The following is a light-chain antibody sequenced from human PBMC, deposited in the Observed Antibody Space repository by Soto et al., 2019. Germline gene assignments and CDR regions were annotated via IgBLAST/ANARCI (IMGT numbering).Light chain of an antibody. J-gene: IGLJ2*01. V-gene: IGLV2-8*01. CDR3: SSYAGSKGVV. Sequence: QSALPQPPSASGSPGQSVTISCTGTSSDVGGYNYVSWYQQHPGKAPKLMIYEVSKRPSGVPDRFSGSKSGNTASLTVSGLQAEDEADCYCSSYAGSKGVVFGGGTKLTVL. CDR1: SSDVGGYNY. CDR2: EVS.